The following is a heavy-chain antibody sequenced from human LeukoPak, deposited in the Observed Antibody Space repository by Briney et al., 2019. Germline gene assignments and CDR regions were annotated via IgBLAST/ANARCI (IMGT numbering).Heavy chain of an antibody. D-gene: IGHD5-18*01. CDR3: AKTHKRGYAGPETDWFDP. CDR2: INPNSGGT. V-gene: IGHV1-2*02. Sequence: ASVKVSCKASGYTFTGYYMHWVRQAPGQGLEWMGWINPNSGGTNYAQKFQGRVTMTRDTSISTAYMELSRLRSDDTAVYYRAKTHKRGYAGPETDWFDPWGQGTLVTVSS. CDR1: GYTFTGYY. J-gene: IGHJ5*02.